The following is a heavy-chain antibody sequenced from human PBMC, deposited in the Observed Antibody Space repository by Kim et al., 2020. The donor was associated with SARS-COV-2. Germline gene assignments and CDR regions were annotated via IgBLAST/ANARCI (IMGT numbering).Heavy chain of an antibody. J-gene: IGHJ4*02. CDR3: ASNYGSYYYFDY. CDR1: GYTFTSYA. CDR2: INAGNGNT. Sequence: ASVKVSCKASGYTFTSYAMHWVRQAPGQRLEWMGWINAGNGNTKYSQKFQGRVTITSDTSASTAYMELSSLRSEDTAVYYCASNYGSYYYFDYWGQGTLVTVSS. V-gene: IGHV1-3*01. D-gene: IGHD1-26*01.